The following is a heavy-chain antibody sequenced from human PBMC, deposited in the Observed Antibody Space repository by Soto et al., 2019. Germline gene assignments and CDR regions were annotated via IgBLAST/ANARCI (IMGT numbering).Heavy chain of an antibody. J-gene: IGHJ4*02. CDR2: IIPILGIA. CDR3: ARPPGYSSGWSFDY. Sequence: QVQLVQSGAEVKKPGSSVKVSCKASGGTFSSYTISWVRQAPGQGLEWMGRIIPILGIANYAQKFQGRVTITADKSTSTAYMELSSLRSEDTAVYYCARPPGYSSGWSFDYWGQGTLVTVSS. CDR1: GGTFSSYT. D-gene: IGHD6-19*01. V-gene: IGHV1-69*02.